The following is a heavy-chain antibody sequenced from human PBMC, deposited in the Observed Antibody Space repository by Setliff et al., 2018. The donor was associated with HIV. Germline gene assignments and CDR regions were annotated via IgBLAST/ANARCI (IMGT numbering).Heavy chain of an antibody. CDR3: AKDGGGDYYYYYMDV. V-gene: IGHV3-23*01. CDR1: GFTFSSYA. J-gene: IGHJ6*03. CDR2: ISGSGDST. Sequence: GGSLRLSCAASGFTFSSYAIAWVRQAPGKGLEWVSVISGSGDSTFYADSVQGRFTFSRDNSKNTLYIQMNSLRAEDTAVYYCAKDGGGDYYYYYMDVWGKGTTVTVSS. D-gene: IGHD2-15*01.